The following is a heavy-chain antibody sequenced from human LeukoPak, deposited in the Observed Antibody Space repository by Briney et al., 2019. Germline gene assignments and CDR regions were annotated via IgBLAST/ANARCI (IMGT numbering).Heavy chain of an antibody. CDR1: GGSISSSSYY. CDR2: IYYSGST. J-gene: IGHJ4*02. V-gene: IGHV4-39*07. Sequence: SETLSLTCTVSGGSISSSSYYWGWIRQPPGKGLEWIGSIYYSGSTYYNPSFKSRVTISVDTSKNQFSLKLSSVTAADTAVYYCAGSRSRRYIDYWGQGTLVTVSS. CDR3: AGSRSRRYIDY.